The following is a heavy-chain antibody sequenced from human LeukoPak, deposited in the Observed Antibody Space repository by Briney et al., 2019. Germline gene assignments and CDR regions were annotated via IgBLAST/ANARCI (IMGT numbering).Heavy chain of an antibody. J-gene: IGHJ4*02. CDR2: INAGNGNT. CDR3: ARRYYDSSGLGGFDY. V-gene: IGHV1-3*03. CDR1: GYTFTSYA. Sequence: ASVKVSCKASGYTFTSYAMHWVRQAPGQRLEWMGWINAGNGNTKYSQEFQGRVTITRDTSASTAYMELSSLRSEDMAVYCCARRYYDSSGLGGFDYWGQGTLVTVSS. D-gene: IGHD3-22*01.